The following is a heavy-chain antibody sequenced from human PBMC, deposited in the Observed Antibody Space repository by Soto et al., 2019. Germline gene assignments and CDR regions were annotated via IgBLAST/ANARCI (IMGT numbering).Heavy chain of an antibody. V-gene: IGHV3-23*01. CDR3: AKARDYYYDSSANFDY. Sequence: PGGSLRLSCAASGFTFTTYAMTWVRQAPGKGLEWVSSISNGGGSTYSADSVKGRFTISRDNSKNTLYLQMNSLRVEDTAVYYCAKARDYYYDSSANFDYWGQGTLVTVSS. CDR1: GFTFTTYA. CDR2: ISNGGGST. J-gene: IGHJ4*02. D-gene: IGHD3-22*01.